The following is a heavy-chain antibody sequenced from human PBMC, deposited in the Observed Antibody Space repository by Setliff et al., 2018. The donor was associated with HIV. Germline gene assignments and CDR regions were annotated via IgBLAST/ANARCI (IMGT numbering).Heavy chain of an antibody. CDR2: IIPIFKSA. V-gene: IGHV1-69*05. CDR1: GDTFNNYG. Sequence: RASVKVSCKVSGDTFNNYGLNWVRQAPGQGLEWMGGIIPIFKSADYAQKFQGRVTITTDESTSTAYMDLSSRKSEDTAIYYCARTSGDAYNYEGAFDVWGQGTLVTVSS. J-gene: IGHJ3*01. D-gene: IGHD5-12*01. CDR3: ARTSGDAYNYEGAFDV.